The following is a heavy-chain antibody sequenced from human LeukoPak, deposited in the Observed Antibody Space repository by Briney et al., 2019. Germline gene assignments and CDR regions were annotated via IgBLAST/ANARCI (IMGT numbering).Heavy chain of an antibody. CDR2: IIPILGIA. J-gene: IGHJ5*02. V-gene: IGHV1-69*04. CDR3: ARKSSSLGYCSSTSCYLTDNWFDP. Sequence: SVKVSCKASGGTFSSYDISWVRQAPGQGLEWMGRIIPILGIANYAQKFQGRVTITADKSTSTAYMELSSLRSEDTAVYYCARKSSSLGYCSSTSCYLTDNWFDPWGQGTLVTVSS. D-gene: IGHD2-2*01. CDR1: GGTFSSYD.